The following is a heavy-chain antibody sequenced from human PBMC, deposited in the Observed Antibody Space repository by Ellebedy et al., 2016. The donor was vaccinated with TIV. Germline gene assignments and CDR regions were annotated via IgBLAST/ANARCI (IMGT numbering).Heavy chain of an antibody. CDR3: AKDRRHGDGLWEVDS. Sequence: PGGSLRLSCAASGFTFSPYAMMRVRQAPGKGLEWVSGIVRSSETLYYADSVKGRLTISRDNSKNTMYLQMNSLRVEDTATYYGAKDRRHGDGLWEVDSWGQGTLVTVSS. J-gene: IGHJ4*02. CDR1: GFTFSPYA. CDR2: IVRSSETL. D-gene: IGHD5-24*01. V-gene: IGHV3-23*01.